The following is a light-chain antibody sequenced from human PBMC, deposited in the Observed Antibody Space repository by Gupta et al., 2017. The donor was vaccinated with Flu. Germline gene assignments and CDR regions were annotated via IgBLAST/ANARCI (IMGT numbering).Light chain of an antibody. Sequence: DIQMTQSPSSLSASVGDRVTITCRASQSISSYLNWYQQKPGKAPKLLIYAASSLQSGVPSSFSGSGSGTDFTLTISSLQPEDFATYYCQQSYNTPYTCGQGTKLEIK. CDR3: QQSYNTPYT. J-gene: IGKJ2*01. CDR1: QSISSY. CDR2: AAS. V-gene: IGKV1-39*01.